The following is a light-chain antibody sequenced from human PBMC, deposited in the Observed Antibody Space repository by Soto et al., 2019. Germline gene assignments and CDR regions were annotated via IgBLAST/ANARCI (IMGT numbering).Light chain of an antibody. V-gene: IGKV3-20*01. CDR3: QRYDSFRT. Sequence: EIVLTQSPGTLSLSPGERATLSCRASQSVSSSWLAWYQQKVGQAPRLLIYDASARATGIPDRFSGSGSGTDFTLTITRLEPEDFAMYYCQRYDSFRTFGQGTKVDIK. CDR2: DAS. J-gene: IGKJ1*01. CDR1: QSVSSSW.